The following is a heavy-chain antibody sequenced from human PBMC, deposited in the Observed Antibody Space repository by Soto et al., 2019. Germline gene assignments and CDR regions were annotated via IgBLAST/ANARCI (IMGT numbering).Heavy chain of an antibody. V-gene: IGHV3-53*01. CDR1: GFTISGKKY. J-gene: IGHJ3*01. D-gene: IGHD1-1*01. Sequence: DVQLVESGGGLIQPGESLRLSCEAFGFTISGKKYVAWVRQAPGKGLGWVSALYDLDGSFYAASVKGRFTTSSDSSKTTVYLQMNDLRPDDTAVYYCATWHEREHAYDVWGQGTTVTVSS. CDR2: LYDLDGS. CDR3: ATWHEREHAYDV.